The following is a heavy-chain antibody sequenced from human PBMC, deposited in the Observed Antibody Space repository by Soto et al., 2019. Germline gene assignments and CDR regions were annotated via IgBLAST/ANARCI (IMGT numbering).Heavy chain of an antibody. CDR1: GGSISSGNYY. Sequence: QVQLQESGPGLVKPSQTLSLTCTVSGGSISSGNYYWRWIRQPPGKGLEWIGFISYSGSTYYSTSLKSRVTISVDPSKSQFSLTLSFVTAADTAVYYCATMGTPATGLYFFDYWGQGSLVTVSS. V-gene: IGHV4-30-4*01. D-gene: IGHD2-15*01. CDR3: ATMGTPATGLYFFDY. J-gene: IGHJ4*02. CDR2: ISYSGST.